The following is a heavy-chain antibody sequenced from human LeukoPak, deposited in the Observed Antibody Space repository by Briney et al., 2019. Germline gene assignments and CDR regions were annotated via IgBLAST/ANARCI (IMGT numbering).Heavy chain of an antibody. D-gene: IGHD6-13*01. Sequence: PGGSLRLSCAASGFTFDDYAMHWVRQAPGKGLEWVSGISWNSGSIGYADSVKGRFTISRDNAKNSLYLQMNSLRAEDTALYYCAKEWIAAAGLFDYWGQGTLVTVSS. CDR2: ISWNSGSI. CDR3: AKEWIAAAGLFDY. V-gene: IGHV3-9*01. J-gene: IGHJ4*02. CDR1: GFTFDDYA.